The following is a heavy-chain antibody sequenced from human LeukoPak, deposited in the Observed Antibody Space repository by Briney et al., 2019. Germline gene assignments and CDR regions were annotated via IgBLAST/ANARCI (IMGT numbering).Heavy chain of an antibody. J-gene: IGHJ4*02. Sequence: PSETLSLTCAVYGGSFSGYYWNWIRQPPGKGLEWIGNIYYSGNTYYNPSLKSRVTISVDTSKNQFSLKLSSVTAADTAVYYCVRLLAVAANGFDYWGQGTLVTVSS. V-gene: IGHV4-34*01. CDR3: VRLLAVAANGFDY. CDR2: IYYSGNT. D-gene: IGHD6-19*01. CDR1: GGSFSGYY.